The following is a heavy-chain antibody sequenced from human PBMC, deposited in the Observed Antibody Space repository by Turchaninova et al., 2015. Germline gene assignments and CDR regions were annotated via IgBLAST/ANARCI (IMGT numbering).Heavy chain of an antibody. Sequence: EVQLVQSGAEMKKPGESLTISCKASGYSFLSYWITWLRQVPGQGLQWGATVDPRGGFGQVLASTGGRLTACVDPSSRAVLLQWGDFQPSDTAIYYGARERRVVITTPPSAMDVWGQGTSVTVSS. V-gene: IGHV5-10-1*03. D-gene: IGHD3-22*01. CDR3: ARERRVVITTPPSAMDV. CDR2: VDPRGGFG. J-gene: IGHJ6*01. CDR1: GYSFLSYW.